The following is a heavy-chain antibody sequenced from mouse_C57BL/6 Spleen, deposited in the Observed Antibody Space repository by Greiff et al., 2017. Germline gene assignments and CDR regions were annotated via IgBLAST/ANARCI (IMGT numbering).Heavy chain of an antibody. J-gene: IGHJ2*01. Sequence: QVQLKESGAELMKPGASVKLSCKATGYTFTGYWIEWVKQRPGHGLEWIGEILPGSGSTYYNEKFKGKATFTADTSSNTAYMQLRSLTTEDSAIYYCAKANLERGSFGYGGKGTTPT. V-gene: IGHV1-9*01. CDR1: GYTFTGYW. D-gene: IGHD4-1*01. CDR2: ILPGSGST. CDR3: AKANLERGSFGY.